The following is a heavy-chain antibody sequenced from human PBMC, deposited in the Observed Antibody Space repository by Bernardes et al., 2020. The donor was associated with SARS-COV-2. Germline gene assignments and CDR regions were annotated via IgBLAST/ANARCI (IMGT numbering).Heavy chain of an antibody. J-gene: IGHJ4*02. CDR1: GFTFSSYG. D-gene: IGHD6-13*01. V-gene: IGHV3-33*08. CDR3: ARESSAPAGSLDY. Sequence: GGSLRLSCAASGFTFSSYGMQWVRQAPGKGLEWVAVIWYDGSNKYYADSVKGRFTISRDNSKNTLYLQMNSLRAEDTAVYYCARESSAPAGSLDYWGQGTLVTVSS. CDR2: IWYDGSNK.